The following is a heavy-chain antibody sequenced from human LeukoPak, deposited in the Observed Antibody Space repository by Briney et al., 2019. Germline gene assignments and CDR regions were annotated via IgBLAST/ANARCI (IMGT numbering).Heavy chain of an antibody. D-gene: IGHD3-3*01. CDR2: INPLGGST. CDR1: GYTFTTYY. V-gene: IGHV1-46*01. CDR3: ARVHDFWSGFFDY. Sequence: GASVKVSCKASGYTFTTYYMHWVRQAPGQGLGWMGIINPLGGSTTYAHKFQDRLTMTRDTPTSTVHMELSSLRSEDTAVYYCARVHDFWSGFFDYWGQGTLVTVSS. J-gene: IGHJ4*02.